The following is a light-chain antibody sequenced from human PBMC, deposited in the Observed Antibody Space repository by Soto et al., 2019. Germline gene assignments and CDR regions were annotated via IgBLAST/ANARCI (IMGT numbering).Light chain of an antibody. V-gene: IGLV2-14*01. Sequence: QSVLTQPASVSGSPGQSITISCTGTSIDVGGYNYVSWYQQHPGKAPKLMIYDVTNRPSGVSNRCSGSKSGNTASLTISGLQAEDEADYYCSSYTSSSTTLVFGGGTQVTVL. CDR3: SSYTSSSTTLV. CDR1: SIDVGGYNY. J-gene: IGLJ3*02. CDR2: DVT.